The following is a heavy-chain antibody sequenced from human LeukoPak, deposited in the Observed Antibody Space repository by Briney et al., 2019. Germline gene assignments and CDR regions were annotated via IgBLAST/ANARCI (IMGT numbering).Heavy chain of an antibody. D-gene: IGHD5-18*01. J-gene: IGHJ4*02. Sequence: PGGSLRLSCAASGFTDNNNYMSWVRQAPGKGLEWVSIIYSGDITYYADSVKGRFTISRDNSKNTLYLQMNSLRAEDTAVYYCARGSGYNYGFPDYWGQGTLVTVSS. CDR3: ARGSGYNYGFPDY. CDR1: GFTDNNNY. V-gene: IGHV3-53*01. CDR2: IYSGDIT.